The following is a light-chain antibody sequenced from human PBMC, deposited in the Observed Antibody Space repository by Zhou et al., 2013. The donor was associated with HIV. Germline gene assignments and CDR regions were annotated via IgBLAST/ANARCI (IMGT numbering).Light chain of an antibody. CDR2: DTS. J-gene: IGKJ2*01. CDR3: QQYDTWPS. Sequence: EIVLTQSPATLSLSPGERATLSCRASQNVFSNLAWYQQKPGQAPSLLIYDTSTRATGVPARFSGSGSGRDFTLTISGLQSEDFALYYCQQYDTWPSFGQGTKLQIK. V-gene: IGKV3-15*01. CDR1: QNVFSN.